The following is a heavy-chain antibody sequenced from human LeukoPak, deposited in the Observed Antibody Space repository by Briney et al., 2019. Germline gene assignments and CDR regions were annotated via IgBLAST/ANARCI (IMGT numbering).Heavy chain of an antibody. CDR3: ARDLLLWFGELPTFGY. D-gene: IGHD3-10*01. CDR1: GYTVTRYV. J-gene: IGHJ4*02. CDR2: ISAYNGNT. V-gene: IGHV1-18*04. Sequence: ASVTVSCKPSGYTVTRYVISRVRQAPGHGLECMGWISAYNGNTNYAQKLQGRVTITTDTSTSTAYMELRSLRSDDTAVYYCARDLLLWFGELPTFGYWGQGTLVTVSS.